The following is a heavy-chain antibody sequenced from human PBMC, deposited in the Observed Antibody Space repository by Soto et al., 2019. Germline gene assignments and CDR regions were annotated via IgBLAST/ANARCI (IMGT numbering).Heavy chain of an antibody. J-gene: IGHJ4*02. CDR3: ATARHDYGDYVDY. V-gene: IGHV3-48*03. D-gene: IGHD4-17*01. CDR1: GFTFSTYE. Sequence: PGGSLRLSCAASGFTFSTYEMNWVRQAPGKGLEWVSYISGSGNSIYHADSVKGRFTISRDNAKNSLYLQMDSLRAEDTAVYYCATARHDYGDYVDYWGQGTLVTVSS. CDR2: ISGSGNSI.